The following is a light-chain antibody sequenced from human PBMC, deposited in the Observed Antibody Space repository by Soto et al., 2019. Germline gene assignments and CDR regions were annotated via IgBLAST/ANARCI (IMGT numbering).Light chain of an antibody. CDR1: QSVSSN. Sequence: EIVMTQSPVTLSVSPGERATLSCRASQSVSSNLAWYQHKPGQAPRLLMYGASTRATGTPARFSGSGSGTEFTLTISSLQSEDFAIYYCHQYNNWPRTFGGGTKVEIK. J-gene: IGKJ4*01. V-gene: IGKV3-15*01. CDR3: HQYNNWPRT. CDR2: GAS.